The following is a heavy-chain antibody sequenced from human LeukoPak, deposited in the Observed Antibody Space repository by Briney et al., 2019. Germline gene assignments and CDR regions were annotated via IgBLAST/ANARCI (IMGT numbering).Heavy chain of an antibody. D-gene: IGHD1-26*01. CDR3: ARSSIAGSHDY. Sequence: NPGGSLRLSCTASGVTISAYSMNWVRQAPGKGLQWVSSISSSTVYMSYADSVKGRFTISRANAQNSLYLQMNSLRAGDTAVYYCARSSIAGSHDYWGQGSLVTVSS. CDR2: ISSSTVYM. J-gene: IGHJ4*02. CDR1: GVTISAYS. V-gene: IGHV3-21*01.